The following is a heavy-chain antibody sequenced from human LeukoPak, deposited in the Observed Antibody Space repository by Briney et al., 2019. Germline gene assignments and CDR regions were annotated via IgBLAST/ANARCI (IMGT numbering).Heavy chain of an antibody. CDR2: IYYSGST. CDR3: ARRVAVAGTLASAFDI. V-gene: IGHV4-59*08. J-gene: IGHJ3*02. CDR1: GGSISSYY. Sequence: SETLSLTCTVSGGSISSYYWSWIRQPPGKGLEWIGYIYYSGSTNYNPSLKSRVTISVDTSKNQFSLKLSSVTAADTAVYYCARRVAVAGTLASAFDIWGQGTMVTVSS. D-gene: IGHD6-19*01.